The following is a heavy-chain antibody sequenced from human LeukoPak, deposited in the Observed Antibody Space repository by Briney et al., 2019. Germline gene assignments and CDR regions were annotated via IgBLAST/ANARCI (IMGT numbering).Heavy chain of an antibody. CDR1: GYSFTSQD. Sequence: ASVKVSCKTSGYSFTSQDMHWVRQAPGQSLEWMGCINPGNGDTKYSQEFQGRVTITRDTSATTAYMELSSLRSEDTAVYYCARVPLGSSWSGYYYYYMDVWGKGTTVTISS. D-gene: IGHD6-13*01. CDR2: INPGNGDT. J-gene: IGHJ6*03. V-gene: IGHV1-3*03. CDR3: ARVPLGSSWSGYYYYYMDV.